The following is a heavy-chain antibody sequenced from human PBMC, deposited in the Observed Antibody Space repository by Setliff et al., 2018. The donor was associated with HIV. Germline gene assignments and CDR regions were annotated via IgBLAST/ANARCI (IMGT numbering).Heavy chain of an antibody. V-gene: IGHV4-39*01. J-gene: IGHJ4*02. CDR2: IDYSGNT. D-gene: IGHD3-22*01. CDR1: GGSIRSGSYY. CDR3: ARRVVTLPPLFDY. Sequence: PSETLSLTCSVSGGSIRSGSYYWDWIRQPPGKGLEWIGSIDYSGNTHYNPSLKSRVTISVDTSKNQFSLKQSSVTAADTAVYYCARRVVTLPPLFDYWGQGTLVTVSS.